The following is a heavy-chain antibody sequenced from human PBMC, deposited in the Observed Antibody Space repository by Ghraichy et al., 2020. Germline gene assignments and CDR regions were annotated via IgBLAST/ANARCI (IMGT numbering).Heavy chain of an antibody. Sequence: SETLSLTCAVSGDSIGSRAYSWNWIRHPPGKGLEWIGSISHGGDTSYNPSLKSRVTVSVDRSANQFSLRLSSVSAADTAVYYCARGHGGTFDHWGQGTLVTVSS. CDR2: ISHGGDT. J-gene: IGHJ4*02. D-gene: IGHD4-23*01. V-gene: IGHV4-30-2*01. CDR1: GDSIGSRAYS. CDR3: ARGHGGTFDH.